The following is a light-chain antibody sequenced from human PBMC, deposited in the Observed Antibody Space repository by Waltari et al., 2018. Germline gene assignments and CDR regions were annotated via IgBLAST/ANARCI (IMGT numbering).Light chain of an antibody. V-gene: IGLV7-46*01. Sequence: QAVVTQEPSLTVSPGGTVTLTGGSSPGDVTSGHYPYWLQQKPGQSPRTLIYDTSNKPSWTPARFSGSLLGGKAALTLSGAQPEDEAEYHCLLSYSDGWVFGGGTKLTVL. CDR3: LLSYSDGWV. CDR1: PGDVTSGHY. CDR2: DTS. J-gene: IGLJ3*02.